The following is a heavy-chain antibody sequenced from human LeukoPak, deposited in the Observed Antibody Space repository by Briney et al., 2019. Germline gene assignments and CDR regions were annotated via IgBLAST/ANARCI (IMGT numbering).Heavy chain of an antibody. J-gene: IGHJ5*02. Sequence: ASVKVSCKASGYTFTRYGISWVRQAPGQGVEWMGWISAYNGNTNYAQKLQGRVTMTTDTSTSTVYMELRSLRSDDTAVYYCASVYGSGLVAFDPWGQGTLVTVSS. V-gene: IGHV1-18*01. D-gene: IGHD3-10*01. CDR3: ASVYGSGLVAFDP. CDR1: GYTFTRYG. CDR2: ISAYNGNT.